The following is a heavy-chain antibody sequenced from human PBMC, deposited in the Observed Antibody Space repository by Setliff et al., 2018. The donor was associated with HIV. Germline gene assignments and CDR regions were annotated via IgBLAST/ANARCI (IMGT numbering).Heavy chain of an antibody. CDR3: ARVACSSTSCPRRYAFDM. D-gene: IGHD2-2*01. CDR2: IWTSGST. J-gene: IGHJ3*02. Sequence: SETLSLTCTVSGGSISSGSYYWSWIRQPAGKGLEWIGRIWTSGSTNYNPSLKSRVTISVDTSKNQFSLNLSSVAAADTAVYYCARVACSSTSCPRRYAFDMWGQGTMVTVSS. CDR1: GGSISSGSYY. V-gene: IGHV4-61*02.